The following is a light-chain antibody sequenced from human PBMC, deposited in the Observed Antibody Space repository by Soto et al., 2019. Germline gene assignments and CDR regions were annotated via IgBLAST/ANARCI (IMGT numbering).Light chain of an antibody. CDR1: QSVSSD. CDR3: QQYNDWPLT. V-gene: IGKV3D-15*01. CDR2: GAS. Sequence: IVMTQSPASLSVSPGERATLSCRASQSVSSDLAWYQQKPGQAPRLLIFGASTRATGIPARFSGSGSGTEFTLTISSLLPEDFALYYCQQYNDWPLTFGGGTRVEIK. J-gene: IGKJ4*01.